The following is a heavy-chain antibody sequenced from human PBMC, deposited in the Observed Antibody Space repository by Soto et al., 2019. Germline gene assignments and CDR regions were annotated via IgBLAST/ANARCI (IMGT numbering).Heavy chain of an antibody. D-gene: IGHD4-17*01. J-gene: IGHJ4*02. Sequence: EVQLVESGGGLVQPGGSLRLSCAASGLTFSSYWMHWVRQAPGKGLVWVSRINSDGSSASYADSVKGRFIISRDNAKNRLNLQMKRQRAEDKSVYYCALSQPVQTDYWGQGTLVTFSS. CDR3: ALSQPVQTDY. CDR1: GLTFSSYW. CDR2: INSDGSSA. V-gene: IGHV3-74*01.